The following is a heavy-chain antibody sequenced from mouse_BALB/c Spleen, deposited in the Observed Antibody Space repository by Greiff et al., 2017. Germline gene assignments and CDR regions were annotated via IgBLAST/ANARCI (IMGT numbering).Heavy chain of an antibody. D-gene: IGHD1-1*01. J-gene: IGHJ2*01. CDR3: AREGTVYFDY. Sequence: EVKLQESGPGLVKPSQSLSLTCTVTGYSITSDYAWNWIRQFPGNKLEWMGYISYSGSTSYNPSLKSRISITRDTSKNQFFLQLNSVTTEDTATYYCAREGTVYFDYWGQGTTLTVSS. V-gene: IGHV3-2*02. CDR1: GYSITSDYA. CDR2: ISYSGST.